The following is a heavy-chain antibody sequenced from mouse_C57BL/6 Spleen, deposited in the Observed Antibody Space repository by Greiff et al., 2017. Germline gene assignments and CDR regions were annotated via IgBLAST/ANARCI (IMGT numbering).Heavy chain of an antibody. CDR3: GGTGPAWFAY. CDR2: IDPSDSYT. CDR1: GYTFTSYW. J-gene: IGHJ3*01. V-gene: IGHV1-50*01. D-gene: IGHD4-1*01. Sequence: VPLQQPGAELVKPGASVKLSCKASGYTFTSYWMQWVKQRPGQGLEWIGEIDPSDSYTNYNQKFKGKATLTVDTSSSTAYMQLSSLTSEDSAVYYCGGTGPAWFAYWGQGTLVTVSA.